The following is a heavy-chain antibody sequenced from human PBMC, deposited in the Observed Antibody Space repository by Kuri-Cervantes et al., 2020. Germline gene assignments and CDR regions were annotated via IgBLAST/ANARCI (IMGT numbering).Heavy chain of an antibody. D-gene: IGHD4-23*01. CDR3: ARDPRRGQGRNSYYYYYYMDV. J-gene: IGHJ6*03. Sequence: ASVKVSCKASGYTFTSYDINWVRQATGQGLEWMGWMNPNSGNTGYAQKFQGRVTMTRDTSASTAYMELSSLRSEDTAVYYCARDPRRGQGRNSYYYYYYMDVWGKGTTVTVSS. CDR1: GYTFTSYD. CDR2: MNPNSGNT. V-gene: IGHV1-8*01.